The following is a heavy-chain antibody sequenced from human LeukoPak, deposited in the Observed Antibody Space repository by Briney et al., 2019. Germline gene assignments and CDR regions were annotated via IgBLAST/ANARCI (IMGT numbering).Heavy chain of an antibody. D-gene: IGHD3-10*01. CDR2: IYYSGTT. J-gene: IGHJ6*03. Sequence: PSETLSLTCSVSGGSISSSHYYWGWIRQPPGKGLEWIGTIYYSGTTYYNPSLESRVTISEDTSKNQFSLTLRSVTVADTAVYYCARQISDYYYYYIDVWGKGTTVTVSS. V-gene: IGHV4-39*01. CDR3: ARQISDYYYYYIDV. CDR1: GGSISSSHYY.